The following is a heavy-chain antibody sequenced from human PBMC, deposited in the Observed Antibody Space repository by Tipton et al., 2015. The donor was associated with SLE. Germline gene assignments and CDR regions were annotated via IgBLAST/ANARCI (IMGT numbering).Heavy chain of an antibody. CDR1: GGSISSYY. D-gene: IGHD4-23*01. J-gene: IGHJ3*02. CDR2: IYYSGST. V-gene: IGHV4-59*01. Sequence: PSLTCTVSGGSISSYYWSWIRQPPGKGLEWIGYIYYSGSTNYNPSLKSRVTISVDTSKNQFSLKLSSVTAADTAVYYCARGVTMVVDFDIWGQGTMVTVSS. CDR3: ARGVTMVVDFDI.